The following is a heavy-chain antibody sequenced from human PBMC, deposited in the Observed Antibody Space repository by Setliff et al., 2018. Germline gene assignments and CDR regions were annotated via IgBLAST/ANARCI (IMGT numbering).Heavy chain of an antibody. Sequence: GGSLRLFCAASGFSFSDSYMSWIRQAPGKGLEWVAYISSSGISIDYADSVKGRFIISRDNAKNSLSLQMNSLRVEDTAVYYCVRDVAGGSHATYFDYWGQGTLVTVSS. D-gene: IGHD1-26*01. CDR1: GFSFSDSY. V-gene: IGHV3-11*04. CDR2: ISSSGISI. CDR3: VRDVAGGSHATYFDY. J-gene: IGHJ4*02.